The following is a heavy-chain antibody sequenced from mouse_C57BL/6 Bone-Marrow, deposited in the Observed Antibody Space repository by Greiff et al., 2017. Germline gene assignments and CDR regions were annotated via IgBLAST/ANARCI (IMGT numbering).Heavy chain of an antibody. Sequence: VQLQQSGAELARPGASVKLSCKASGYTFTSYGISWVKQRTGQGLEWIGEIYPRSGNTYYNEKFKGKATLTADKSSSTAYMELRSLTSEDSAVYVCARERAYYSNQYDRDYWGQGTSVTVSS. D-gene: IGHD2-5*01. CDR1: GYTFTSYG. J-gene: IGHJ4*01. CDR3: ARERAYYSNQYDRDY. V-gene: IGHV1-81*01. CDR2: IYPRSGNT.